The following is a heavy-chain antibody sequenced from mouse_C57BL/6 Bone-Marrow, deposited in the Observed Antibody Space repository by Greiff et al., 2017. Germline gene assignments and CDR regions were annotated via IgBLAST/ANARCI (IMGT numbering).Heavy chain of an antibody. D-gene: IGHD1-1*01. J-gene: IGHJ2*01. V-gene: IGHV1-19*01. CDR3: ARGRYYGSSLYCDY. CDR1: GYTFTDYY. Sequence: VQLQQSGPVLVKPGASVKMSCKASGYTFTDYYMNWVKQSHGKSLEWIGVINPYNGGTSYNQKFKGKATLTVDKSSSTAYMELNSLTSEDSAVYYCARGRYYGSSLYCDYWGQGTTLTVSS. CDR2: INPYNGGT.